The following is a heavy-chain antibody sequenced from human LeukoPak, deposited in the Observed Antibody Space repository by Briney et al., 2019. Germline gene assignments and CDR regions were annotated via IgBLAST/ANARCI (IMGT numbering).Heavy chain of an antibody. Sequence: SETLSLTCTVSGVSISTAYWTWVRRSPGKGLEWIGYIHYSGSTTYHPSLESRVTISLDTSKNQIFLKLTSVTSADTAVYYCARDAGATAYWGQGALVTVSS. V-gene: IGHV4-59*01. D-gene: IGHD4/OR15-4a*01. J-gene: IGHJ4*02. CDR1: GVSISTAY. CDR2: IHYSGST. CDR3: ARDAGATAY.